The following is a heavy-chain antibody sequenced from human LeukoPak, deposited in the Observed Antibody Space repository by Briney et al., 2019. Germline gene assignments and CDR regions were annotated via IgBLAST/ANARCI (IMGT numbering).Heavy chain of an antibody. D-gene: IGHD1-26*01. V-gene: IGHV4-39*01. CDR1: GCSFSICSYF. CDR3: ARHQYSGSYYHY. J-gene: IGHJ4*02. CDR2: IYYSGNT. Sequence: SETLSLTCNVSGCSFSICSYFWVWIRQPPGKGLEWIGSIYYSGNTYYNPSLKSRVTIYIDTSKNQCSLRLTSVTAADTAVYYCARHQYSGSYYHYWGQGTLVTVSS.